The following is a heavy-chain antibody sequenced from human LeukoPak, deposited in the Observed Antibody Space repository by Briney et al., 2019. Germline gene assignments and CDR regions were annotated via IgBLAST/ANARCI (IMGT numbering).Heavy chain of an antibody. CDR2: IIPIFGTA. CDR1: GGTFSSYA. CDR3: ARYGSGSYNWFDP. V-gene: IGHV1-69*06. Sequence: SVKVSCKASGGTFSSYAISWVRQAPGQGLEWMGGIIPIFGTANYAQKFQGRVTITADKSTSTAYMELSSLRSEDTAVYYCARYGSGSYNWFDPWGQGTLVTVSS. J-gene: IGHJ5*02. D-gene: IGHD3-10*01.